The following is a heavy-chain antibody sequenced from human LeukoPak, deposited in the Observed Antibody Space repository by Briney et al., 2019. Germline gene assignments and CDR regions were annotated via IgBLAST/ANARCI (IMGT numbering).Heavy chain of an antibody. CDR1: GGSISSSSSIC. CDR3: ARNGGNSDYDY. J-gene: IGHJ4*02. CDR2: IYHNGAT. Sequence: SETLSLTCAVSGGSISSSSSICWTWVRQPPGEGLEWIGEIYHNGATNYNPSLKSRVTTLLDKSKNQFFLKLNSVTAADTAVYYCARNGGNSDYDYWGQGTLVTVSA. V-gene: IGHV4-4*02. D-gene: IGHD4-23*01.